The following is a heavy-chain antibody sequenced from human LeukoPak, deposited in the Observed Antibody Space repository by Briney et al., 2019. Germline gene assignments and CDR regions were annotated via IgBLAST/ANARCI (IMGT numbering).Heavy chain of an antibody. CDR3: ARSGNDFWSGQYYYYYGMDV. Sequence: SETLSLTCTVSGGSISSYYWSWIRQPPGKGLEWIGEINHSGSTNYNPSLKSRVTISVDTSKNQFSLKLSSVTAADTAVYYCARSGNDFWSGQYYYYYGMDVWGQGTTVTVSS. CDR1: GGSISSYY. J-gene: IGHJ6*02. V-gene: IGHV4-34*01. CDR2: INHSGST. D-gene: IGHD3-3*01.